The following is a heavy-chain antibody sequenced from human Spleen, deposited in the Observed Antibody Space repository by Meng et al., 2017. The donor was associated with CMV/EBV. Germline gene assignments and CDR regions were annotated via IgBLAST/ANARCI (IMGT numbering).Heavy chain of an antibody. Sequence: GGSLRLSYAASGFTFSSYSVNWVRQAPGKGLQWVSSTRITSNHIYYADSVKGRFTISRDNAKNSLYLQMNSLRAEDTAVYYCARESYTGDIVIVPVAQSRDYRYYGMDVWGQGTTVTVSS. CDR3: ARESYTGDIVIVPVAQSRDYRYYGMDV. D-gene: IGHD2-2*01. CDR2: TRITSNHI. CDR1: GFTFSSYS. V-gene: IGHV3-21*06. J-gene: IGHJ6*02.